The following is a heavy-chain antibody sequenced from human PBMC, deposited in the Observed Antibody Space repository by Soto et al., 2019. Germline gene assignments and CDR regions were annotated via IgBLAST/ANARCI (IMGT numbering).Heavy chain of an antibody. J-gene: IGHJ4*02. CDR1: GFSLSTSGVG. CDR2: IYWNDDK. D-gene: IGHD3-10*01. CDR3: AHNEATNVLLQFDY. Sequence: SGPTLVNPTQTLTLTCTFSGFSLSTSGVGVGWIRQPPGKALEWLALIYWNDDKRYSPSLKSRLTITKDTSKNQVVLTMTNMDPVDTATYYCAHNEATNVLLQFDYWGQGTLVTVSS. V-gene: IGHV2-5*01.